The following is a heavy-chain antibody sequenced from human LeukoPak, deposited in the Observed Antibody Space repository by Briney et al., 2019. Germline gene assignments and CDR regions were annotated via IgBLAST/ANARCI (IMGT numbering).Heavy chain of an antibody. D-gene: IGHD4-23*01. CDR3: AKDRPYNYGDNSGIDF. CDR2: ISGSGDTT. Sequence: GGSLRLSCAASGFTFSTYAMSWVRQAPGKGLEWVSVISGSGDTTFYADSVKGRFTISRDNSKNTLYLLMNSLRAEDTAVYYCAKDRPYNYGDNSGIDFWGQGTLVTVSS. V-gene: IGHV3-23*01. J-gene: IGHJ4*02. CDR1: GFTFSTYA.